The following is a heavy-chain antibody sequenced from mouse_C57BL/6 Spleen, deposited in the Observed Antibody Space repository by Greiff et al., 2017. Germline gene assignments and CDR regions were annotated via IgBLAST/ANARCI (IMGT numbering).Heavy chain of an antibody. CDR2: ISDGGSYT. CDR3: ARAFDGYYVFFAY. Sequence: EVQVVESGGGLVKPGGSLKLSCAASGFTFSSYAMSWVRQTPEKRLEWVATISDGGSYTYYPDNVKGRFTISRDNAKNNLYLQMSHLKSEDTAMYYCARAFDGYYVFFAYWGQGTLVTVSA. J-gene: IGHJ3*01. V-gene: IGHV5-4*01. CDR1: GFTFSSYA. D-gene: IGHD2-3*01.